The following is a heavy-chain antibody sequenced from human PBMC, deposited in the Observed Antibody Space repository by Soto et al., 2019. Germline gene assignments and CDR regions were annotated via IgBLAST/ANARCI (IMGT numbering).Heavy chain of an antibody. V-gene: IGHV4-34*01. Sequence: QVQLQQWGAGLLKPSETLSLTCAVYGGSFSGYYWSWIRQPPGKGLEWIGEINHSGSTNYNPSLKSRVPISVDTSKNQFSLKLSSVTAADTAVYYCARAGYYYDSSAFDYWGQGTLVTVSS. CDR2: INHSGST. D-gene: IGHD3-22*01. CDR3: ARAGYYYDSSAFDY. J-gene: IGHJ4*02. CDR1: GGSFSGYY.